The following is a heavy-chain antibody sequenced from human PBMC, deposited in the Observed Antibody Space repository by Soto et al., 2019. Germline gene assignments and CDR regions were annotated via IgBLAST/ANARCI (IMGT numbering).Heavy chain of an antibody. Sequence: ASVKVSCKASGYTFTSYGISWVRQAPGQGLEWMGWISAYNGNTNYAQKLQGRVTMTTDTSTSTAYMELRSLRSDDTAVYYCARDLVVVVAATLMDVWGQGTTVTVSS. CDR3: ARDLVVVVAATLMDV. D-gene: IGHD2-15*01. V-gene: IGHV1-18*01. CDR1: GYTFTSYG. J-gene: IGHJ6*02. CDR2: ISAYNGNT.